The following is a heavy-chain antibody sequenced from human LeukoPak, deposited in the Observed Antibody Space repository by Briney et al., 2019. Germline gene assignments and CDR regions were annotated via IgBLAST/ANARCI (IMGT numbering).Heavy chain of an antibody. CDR2: IGTAGDT. CDR1: GFTFSSYD. D-gene: IGHD3-22*01. J-gene: IGHJ4*02. Sequence: GGSLRLSCAASGFTFSSYDMHWVRQTTGKGLEWVSVIGTAGDTYYPGSVKGRFTISRENAKNSLYLQMNSLRAGDTAAYYCARGDSSGYQRNTKLDYWGQGTLVTVPS. CDR3: ARGDSSGYQRNTKLDY. V-gene: IGHV3-13*01.